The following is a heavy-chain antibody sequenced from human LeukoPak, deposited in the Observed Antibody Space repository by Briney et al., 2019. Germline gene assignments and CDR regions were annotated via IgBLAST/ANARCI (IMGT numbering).Heavy chain of an antibody. J-gene: IGHJ6*02. V-gene: IGHV4-34*01. CDR2: INHSGST. Sequence: SETLSLTCAVYGGSSSGYYWSWIRQPPGKGLEWIGEINHSGSTNYNPSLKSRVTISVDTSKNQFSLKLSSVTAADTAVYYCARMRSHYYYYYYGMDVWGQGTTVTVSS. CDR3: ARMRSHYYYYYYGMDV. CDR1: GGSSSGYY.